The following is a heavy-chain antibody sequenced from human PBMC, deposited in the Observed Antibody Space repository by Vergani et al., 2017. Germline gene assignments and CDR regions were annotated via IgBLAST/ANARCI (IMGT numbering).Heavy chain of an antibody. J-gene: IGHJ4*02. Sequence: QVQLQESGPGLVKPSETLSLTCGVSGYSISSGYYWSWIRQPAGKGLEWIGRIYTSESTNYNPSLKSRVTMSVDTSKNQFSLKLSSVTAADTAVYYCAREYSSSVGFLAYWGQGTLVTVSS. CDR2: IYTSEST. CDR1: GYSISSGYY. CDR3: AREYSSSVGFLAY. V-gene: IGHV4-4*07. D-gene: IGHD6-6*01.